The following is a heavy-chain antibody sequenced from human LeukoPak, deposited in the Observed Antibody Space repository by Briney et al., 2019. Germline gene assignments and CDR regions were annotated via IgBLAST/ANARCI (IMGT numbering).Heavy chain of an antibody. CDR3: ARDQSPTQLRFFYGMDV. Sequence: ASVKVSCKASGYSFTSNYIHWVRQAPGQGLEWMGMIYPRDGSTSYAQKFQGRVTITADESTSTAYMELSSLRSEDTAVYYCARDQSPTQLRFFYGMDVWGQGTTVTVSS. CDR2: IYPRDGST. D-gene: IGHD3-3*01. V-gene: IGHV1-46*01. J-gene: IGHJ6*02. CDR1: GYSFTSNY.